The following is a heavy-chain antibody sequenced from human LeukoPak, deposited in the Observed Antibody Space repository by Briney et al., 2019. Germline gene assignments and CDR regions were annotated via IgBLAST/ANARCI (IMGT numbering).Heavy chain of an antibody. CDR2: ISTYNGNT. Sequence: ASVKVSCKASGYTFTSNGISWVRQAPGQGLEWMGWISTYNGNTNYAEKLQGRVTMTRDTSISTAYMELSRLRSDDAAVYYCARSATGGIAAAGNFQHWGQGTLVTVSS. V-gene: IGHV1-18*04. CDR3: ARSATGGIAAAGNFQH. CDR1: GYTFTSNG. D-gene: IGHD6-13*01. J-gene: IGHJ1*01.